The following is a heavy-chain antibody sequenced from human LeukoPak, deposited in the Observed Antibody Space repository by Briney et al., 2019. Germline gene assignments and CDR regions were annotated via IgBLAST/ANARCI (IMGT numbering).Heavy chain of an antibody. Sequence: GGSLRLSCTASGFTFSNYAMSWVRQAPGKGLEWVSGINVSGGSTFYADSVRGRFTISRDNSKNTLYLQMNSLRAEDTAVYYCAKDQYCTSTSCYVGYWGQGTLVTVSS. D-gene: IGHD2-2*01. J-gene: IGHJ4*02. V-gene: IGHV3-23*01. CDR2: INVSGGST. CDR1: GFTFSNYA. CDR3: AKDQYCTSTSCYVGY.